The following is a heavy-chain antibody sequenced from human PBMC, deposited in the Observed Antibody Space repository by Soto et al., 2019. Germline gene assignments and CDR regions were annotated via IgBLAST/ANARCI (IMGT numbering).Heavy chain of an antibody. J-gene: IGHJ4*02. CDR3: PTDRGRRAGYAQDY. V-gene: IGHV3-15*01. D-gene: IGHD5-18*01. CDR2: IKSKTDGGTT. Sequence: EVQLVESGGGLVKPGGSLRLSCAASGFTFSDAWMSWVRQAPGKGLEWVGRIKSKTDGGTTDYAAPVKGRFTISRDDSKDKLYLQMNSLKTDDKAVYYCPTDRGRRAGYAQDYWGQGTLVTVSS. CDR1: GFTFSDAW.